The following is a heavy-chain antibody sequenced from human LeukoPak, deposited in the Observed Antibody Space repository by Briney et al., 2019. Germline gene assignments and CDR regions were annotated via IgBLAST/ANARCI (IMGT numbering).Heavy chain of an antibody. V-gene: IGHV1-69*04. D-gene: IGHD3-22*01. CDR1: GGTFSSYA. J-gene: IGHJ4*02. CDR3: ASQFLLPFDY. CDR2: IIPILGIA. Sequence: ASVKVSFKASGGTFSSYAISWVRQAPGQGLEWMGRIIPILGIANYAQKFQGRVTITADKSTSTAYMELTNLRSDDTAVYYCASQFLLPFDYWGRGTLVTVSS.